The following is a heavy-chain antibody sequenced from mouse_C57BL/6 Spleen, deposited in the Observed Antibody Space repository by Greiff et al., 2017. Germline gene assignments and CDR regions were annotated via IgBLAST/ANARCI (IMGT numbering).Heavy chain of an antibody. J-gene: IGHJ2*01. CDR3: ASSPNWAYYFDY. CDR2: INPSSGYT. D-gene: IGHD4-1*02. Sequence: QVQLKESGAELARPGASVKMSCKASGYTFTSYTMHWVKQRPGQGLEWIGYINPSSGYTKYNQKFKDKATLTADKSSSTAYMQLSSLTSEDSAVYYCASSPNWAYYFDYWGQGTTLTVSS. CDR1: GYTFTSYT. V-gene: IGHV1-4*01.